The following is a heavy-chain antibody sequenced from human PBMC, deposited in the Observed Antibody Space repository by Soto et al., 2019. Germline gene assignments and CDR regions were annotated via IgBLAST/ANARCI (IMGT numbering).Heavy chain of an antibody. CDR1: GFTFNSYW. CDR2: INNDGSTT. V-gene: IGHV3-74*01. J-gene: IGHJ4*02. CDR3: VRGVIAANCFES. D-gene: IGHD2-15*01. Sequence: EVQLAESGGGLVQPGGSLRLSCAASGFTFNSYWMHWVRQVPGKGLVWVSRINNDGSTTNYAASVKGRFTISRDNARNTVYLQMNSLRADDTAVYYCVRGVIAANCFESWGQGTLVTVSS.